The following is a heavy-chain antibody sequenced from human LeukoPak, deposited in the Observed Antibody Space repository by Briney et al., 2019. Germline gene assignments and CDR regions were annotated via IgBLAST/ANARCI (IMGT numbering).Heavy chain of an antibody. V-gene: IGHV3-21*01. J-gene: IGHJ6*03. Sequence: GGSLRLSCAASGFTFSNYTMIWVRQAPGKGLEWVSGISSSSSYIYYADSVKGRFTISRDNAKNSLYLQMNSLRAEDTAVYYCARADPTGDYDFWSGYCGWCSNYYYMDVWGKGTTVTVSS. D-gene: IGHD3-3*01. CDR1: GFTFSNYT. CDR3: ARADPTGDYDFWSGYCGWCSNYYYMDV. CDR2: ISSSSSYI.